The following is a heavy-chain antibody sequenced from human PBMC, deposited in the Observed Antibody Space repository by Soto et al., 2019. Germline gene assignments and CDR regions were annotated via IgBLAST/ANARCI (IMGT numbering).Heavy chain of an antibody. CDR3: ARATWPYNWHDY. Sequence: EVQLVETGGGLIQPGGSLRLSCAASGFTVSSNYMSWVRQAPGKGLEWVSVLYSGGSTYYADSVKGRFTISRDNSKNTLYLQMNSLRAEDTAVYYCARATWPYNWHDYWGQGTLVTVSS. CDR1: GFTVSSNY. J-gene: IGHJ4*02. CDR2: LYSGGST. D-gene: IGHD1-20*01. V-gene: IGHV3-53*02.